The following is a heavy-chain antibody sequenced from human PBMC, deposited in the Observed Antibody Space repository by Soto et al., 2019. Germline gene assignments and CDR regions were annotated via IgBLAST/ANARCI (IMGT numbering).Heavy chain of an antibody. J-gene: IGHJ4*02. V-gene: IGHV4-31*03. Sequence: SETLSLTCTVSGGSISSGGYYWSWIRQHPGKGLEWIGYIYYSGSTYYNPSLKSRVTISVDTSKNQFSLRLSSVTAADTAVYYCARGSWDSSGFFDSHYFDYWGQGTLVTVSS. D-gene: IGHD3-22*01. CDR1: GGSISSGGYY. CDR3: ARGSWDSSGFFDSHYFDY. CDR2: IYYSGST.